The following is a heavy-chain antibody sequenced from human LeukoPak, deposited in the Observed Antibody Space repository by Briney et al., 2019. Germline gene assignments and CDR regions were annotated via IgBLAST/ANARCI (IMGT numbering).Heavy chain of an antibody. V-gene: IGHV4-34*01. CDR1: GGSFSGYY. CDR3: ARGYNWGSPTRNFYYLDV. J-gene: IGHJ6*03. CDR2: INHSGST. Sequence: SETLSLTCAVYGGSFSGYYWSWIRQPPGKGLEWIEEINHSGSTNYNPSLKSRVAMSVDTSKNQFSLKLSSVTAADTAVYYCARGYNWGSPTRNFYYLDVWGKGTTVTVSS. D-gene: IGHD7-27*01.